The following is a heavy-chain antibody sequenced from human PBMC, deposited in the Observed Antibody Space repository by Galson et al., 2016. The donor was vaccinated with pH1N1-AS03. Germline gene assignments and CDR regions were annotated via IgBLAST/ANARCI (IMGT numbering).Heavy chain of an antibody. CDR2: IIPMLNIP. V-gene: IGHV1-69*04. Sequence: SVKVSCKASGGTFNTYAISWVRQAPGQGLEWMGRIIPMLNIPDYAQKFQVRVTITADKSTNTAYMELTNLRSDDTALYYCAKGYSATPPGTFDIWGQGTMVTVSS. J-gene: IGHJ3*02. CDR1: GGTFNTYA. D-gene: IGHD2-15*01. CDR3: AKGYSATPPGTFDI.